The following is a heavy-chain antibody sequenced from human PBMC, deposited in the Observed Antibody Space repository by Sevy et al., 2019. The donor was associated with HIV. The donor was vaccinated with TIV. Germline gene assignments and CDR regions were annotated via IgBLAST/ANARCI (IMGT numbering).Heavy chain of an antibody. CDR1: EFTFSSYG. CDR3: ARGGGVVVTAMEGWFDP. Sequence: GGSLRLSCAASEFTFSSYGRHWVRQAPGKGLEWVAVIWYDGSNKYYADSVKGRFTISRDNSKNTLYLQMNSLRAEDTAVYYCARGGGVVVTAMEGWFDPWGQGTLVTVSS. J-gene: IGHJ5*02. CDR2: IWYDGSNK. D-gene: IGHD2-21*02. V-gene: IGHV3-33*01.